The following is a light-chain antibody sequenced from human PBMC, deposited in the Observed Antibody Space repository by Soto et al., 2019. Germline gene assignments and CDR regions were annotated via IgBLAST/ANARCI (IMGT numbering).Light chain of an antibody. CDR3: QKYNSAPLT. Sequence: DIQMTQSPSSLSAAVGDRVTITCLASQGISNYLAGYQQKPGKVPKLLNYAASNLQSGVPSRFSGSGSGTDFTLTISSLQHEDVATYYCQKYNSAPLTFGGGTKVEIK. V-gene: IGKV1-27*01. J-gene: IGKJ4*01. CDR2: AAS. CDR1: QGISNY.